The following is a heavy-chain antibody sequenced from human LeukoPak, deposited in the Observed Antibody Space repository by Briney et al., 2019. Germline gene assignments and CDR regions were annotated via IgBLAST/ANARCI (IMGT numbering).Heavy chain of an antibody. D-gene: IGHD3-3*01. Sequence: SETLSLTCTVSGGSISSYYWSWIRQPPGKGLEWIGYIYYSGSTNYNPSLKSRVTISVDTSKNQFSLKLSSVTAADTAVYYCVRGLGVKYYWGQRTLVTVSS. V-gene: IGHV4-59*12. CDR3: VRGLGVKYY. J-gene: IGHJ4*02. CDR2: IYYSGST. CDR1: GGSISSYY.